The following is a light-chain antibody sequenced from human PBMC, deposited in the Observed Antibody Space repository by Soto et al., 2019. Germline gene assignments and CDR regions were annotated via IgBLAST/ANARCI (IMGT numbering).Light chain of an antibody. CDR3: SSYTTTSTQV. J-gene: IGLJ1*01. CDR1: SSDIGSFNY. V-gene: IGLV2-14*03. Sequence: QSVVTQPASVSGSPGQSITISCTGTSSDIGSFNYVSWYQHHPGTAPKLIIYGVSNRPSGVSNRFSGSKSGNTASLTISGLQAEDEADYYCSSYTTTSTQVFGTGTKVTVL. CDR2: GVS.